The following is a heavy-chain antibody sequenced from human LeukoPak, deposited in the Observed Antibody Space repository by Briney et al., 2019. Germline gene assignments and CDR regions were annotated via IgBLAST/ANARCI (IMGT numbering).Heavy chain of an antibody. CDR3: TLNPSSYCSSTSCYTLHYYYMDV. Sequence: PGGSLRLSCAASGFTFSNAWMSWVRQAPGKGLEWVGRIKSKTDGGTTDYAAPVKGRFTISRDDSKNTLYLQMNSLKTEDTAVYYCTLNPSSYCSSTSCYTLHYYYMDVWGKGTTVTVSS. CDR2: IKSKTDGGTT. D-gene: IGHD2-2*02. V-gene: IGHV3-15*01. J-gene: IGHJ6*03. CDR1: GFTFSNAW.